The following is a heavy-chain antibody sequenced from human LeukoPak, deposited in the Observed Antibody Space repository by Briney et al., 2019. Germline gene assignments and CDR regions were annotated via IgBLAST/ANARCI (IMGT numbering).Heavy chain of an antibody. CDR3: ASALGIGGYYFDY. V-gene: IGHV1-24*01. D-gene: IGHD7-27*01. CDR2: FDPEDGET. J-gene: IGHJ4*02. Sequence: ASVKVSCKVSGYALTELSMHWVRQAPGKGLEWMGGFDPEDGETIYAQKFQGRVTMTRDTSTSTVYMELSSLRSEDTAVYYCASALGIGGYYFDYWGQGTLVTVSS. CDR1: GYALTELS.